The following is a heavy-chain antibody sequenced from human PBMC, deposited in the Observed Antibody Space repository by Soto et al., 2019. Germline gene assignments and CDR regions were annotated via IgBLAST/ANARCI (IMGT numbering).Heavy chain of an antibody. CDR2: IYYSGST. CDR1: GGSISSYY. Sequence: PSETLSLTCTVSGGSISSYYWSWIRQPPGKGLEWIGYIYYSGSTNYNPSLKSRVTISVDTSKNQFSLKLSSVTAADTAVYYCARNIAAGLGSTEFDPWGQEPRVTVPS. D-gene: IGHD6-6*01. CDR3: ARNIAAGLGSTEFDP. J-gene: IGHJ5*02. V-gene: IGHV4-59*01.